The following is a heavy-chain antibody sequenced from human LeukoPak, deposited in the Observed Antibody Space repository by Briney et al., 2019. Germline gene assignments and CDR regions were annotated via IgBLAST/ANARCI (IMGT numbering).Heavy chain of an antibody. CDR1: GGSISSSSYY. CDR3: ARLRWDFDP. CDR2: IYYSGST. J-gene: IGHJ5*02. D-gene: IGHD4-23*01. V-gene: IGHV4-39*01. Sequence: PSETLSLTCTVSGGSISSSSYYWGWIRQPPGKGLEWIGSIYYSGSTYYNPSLKSRVTISVDTSKNQFSLKLSSVTAADTAVYYCARLRWDFDPWGQGTLVTVSS.